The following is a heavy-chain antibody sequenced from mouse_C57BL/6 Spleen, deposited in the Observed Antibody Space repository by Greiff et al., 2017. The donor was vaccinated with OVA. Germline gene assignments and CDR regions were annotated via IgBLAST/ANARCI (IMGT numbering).Heavy chain of an antibody. CDR1: GFTFSSYA. D-gene: IGHD3-2*02. Sequence: EVQVVESGGGLVKPGGSLKLSCAASGFTFSSYAMSWVRQTPEKRLEWVATISDGGSYTYYPDNVKGRFTISRDNAKNNLYLQMSHLKSEDTAMYYCARAGSSGYVAYWGQGTLVTVSA. V-gene: IGHV5-4*01. CDR3: ARAGSSGYVAY. CDR2: ISDGGSYT. J-gene: IGHJ3*01.